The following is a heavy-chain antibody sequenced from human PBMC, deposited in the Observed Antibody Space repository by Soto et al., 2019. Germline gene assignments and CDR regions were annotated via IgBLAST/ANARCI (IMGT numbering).Heavy chain of an antibody. CDR1: GFTFSSYA. CDR2: ISGSGGST. Sequence: GGSLRLSCAASGFTFSSYAMSWVRQAPGKGLEWVSAISGSGGSTYYADSVKGRFTISRDNSKNTLYLQMNSLRAEDTAVYYCAKPNGQIVGVPAAMSDIWGQGTMDTVS. V-gene: IGHV3-23*01. J-gene: IGHJ3*02. CDR3: AKPNGQIVGVPAAMSDI. D-gene: IGHD2-2*01.